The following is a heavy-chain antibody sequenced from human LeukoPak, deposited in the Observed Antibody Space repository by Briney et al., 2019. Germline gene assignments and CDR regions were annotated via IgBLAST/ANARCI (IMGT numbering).Heavy chain of an antibody. Sequence: SQTLSHTCTVSGGSISSGDHYWSWIRQPPGKGLEWIGYIYYSGSTYYNPSLKSRVTISVDTSKNQFSLKLSSVTAADTAVYYCARVFGRWSAIYFDYWGQGTLVTVSS. V-gene: IGHV4-30-4*01. J-gene: IGHJ4*02. CDR3: ARVFGRWSAIYFDY. D-gene: IGHD4-23*01. CDR1: GGSISSGDHY. CDR2: IYYSGST.